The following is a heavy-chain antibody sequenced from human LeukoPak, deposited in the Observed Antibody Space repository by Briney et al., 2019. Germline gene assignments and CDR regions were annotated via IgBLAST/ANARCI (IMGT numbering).Heavy chain of an antibody. D-gene: IGHD1-1*01. V-gene: IGHV4-34*10. CDR1: GGSFSGYY. CDR3: AKWHEGQLAFDS. CDR2: IHYTGKN. Sequence: SETLSLTCAVYGGSFSGYYWSWIRQPPGKGLEWIGYIHYTGKNYYNPSLKSRVTMSVDMSKSQFSLKLSSVTAADTAVYYCAKWHEGQLAFDSWGQGTLVTVSS. J-gene: IGHJ4*02.